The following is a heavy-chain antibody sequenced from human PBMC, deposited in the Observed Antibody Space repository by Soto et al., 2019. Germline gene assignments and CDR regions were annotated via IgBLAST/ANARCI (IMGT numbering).Heavy chain of an antibody. V-gene: IGHV4-34*01. CDR1: GGSFSGYY. J-gene: IGHJ5*02. D-gene: IGHD3-22*01. CDR2: INHSGST. CDR3: ARRGRYYASSGYYWFDP. Sequence: SETLSLTCAVYGGSFSGYYWSWIRQPPGKGLEWIGEINHSGSTNYNPSLKSRVTISVDTSKNQFSLKLSSVTAANTAVYYCARRGRYYASSGYYWFDPWGQGTLVTVSS.